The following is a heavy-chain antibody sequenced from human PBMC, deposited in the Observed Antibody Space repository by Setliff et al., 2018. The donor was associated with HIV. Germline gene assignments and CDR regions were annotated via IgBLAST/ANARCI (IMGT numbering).Heavy chain of an antibody. CDR3: ARLKLSGVIDY. V-gene: IGHV4-39*01. CDR1: GGSISNNSYY. CDR2: IFYSGSA. J-gene: IGHJ4*02. Sequence: SETLSLTCTVSGGSISNNSYYWGWVRQPPGKGLEYIGGIFYSGSAYYNPSLKSRVTISVDTSKNQLSLKLSSVTAADTAVYYCARLKLSGVIDYWGQGTLVTVSS. D-gene: IGHD2-8*01.